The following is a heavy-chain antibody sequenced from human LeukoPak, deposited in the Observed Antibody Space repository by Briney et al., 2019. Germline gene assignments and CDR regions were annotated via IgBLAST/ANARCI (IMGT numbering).Heavy chain of an antibody. CDR2: IHYSGIT. D-gene: IGHD3-22*01. CDR1: GDSITSGGYY. V-gene: IGHV4-31*03. J-gene: IGHJ1*01. CDR3: ATQANFYASSGYLPR. Sequence: SQTLSITCTVSGDSITSGGYYWSWIRQHPGKGLEWIGYIHYSGITYYNPSLRSRLTISLDTSERQFSLKLSSVTAADTAMYYCATQANFYASSGYLPRWGQGTLVTVSS.